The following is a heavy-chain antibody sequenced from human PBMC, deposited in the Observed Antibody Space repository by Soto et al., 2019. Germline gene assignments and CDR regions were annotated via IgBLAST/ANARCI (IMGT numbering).Heavy chain of an antibody. CDR2: INHSGST. Sequence: SETLSLTCAVYGGSFSGYYWSWIRQPPGKGLEWIGEINHSGSTNYNPSLKSRVTISVDTSKNQFSLKLSSVTAADTAVYYCARAGFIMVGGFFFFLDSGGKETLSTLSS. CDR1: GGSFSGYY. CDR3: ARAGFIMVGGFFFFLDS. J-gene: IGHJ4*02. D-gene: IGHD3-10*01. V-gene: IGHV4-34*01.